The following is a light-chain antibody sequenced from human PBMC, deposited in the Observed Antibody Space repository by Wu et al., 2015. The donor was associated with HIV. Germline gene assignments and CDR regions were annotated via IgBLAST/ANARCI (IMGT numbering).Light chain of an antibody. V-gene: IGKV1-8*01. CDR2: AAS. J-gene: IGKJ1*01. CDR1: QGISSF. Sequence: AIQITQSPSSVSASTGDRVTITCRASQGISSFLAWYQQVPGKAPKLLIYAASTLQSGVPSRFNGSRSGTDFTLTISSLQPEDVATYYCQKYNTAPWTFGQGTKVEMK. CDR3: QKYNTAPWT.